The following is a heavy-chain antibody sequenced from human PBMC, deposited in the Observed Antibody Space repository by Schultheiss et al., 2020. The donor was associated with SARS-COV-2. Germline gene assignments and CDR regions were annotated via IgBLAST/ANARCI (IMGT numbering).Heavy chain of an antibody. V-gene: IGHV4-59*12. CDR3: ARGQYSSNWYGSRPFDP. CDR2: IYNSGST. CDR1: GGSISSYY. Sequence: SQTLSLTCIVSGGSISSYYWSWIRQSPGKGLEWIGYIYNSGSTNYNPSLKSRVTISVDTSKNQFSLKLSSVTAADTAVYYCARGQYSSNWYGSRPFDPWGQGTLVTVSS. D-gene: IGHD6-13*01. J-gene: IGHJ5*02.